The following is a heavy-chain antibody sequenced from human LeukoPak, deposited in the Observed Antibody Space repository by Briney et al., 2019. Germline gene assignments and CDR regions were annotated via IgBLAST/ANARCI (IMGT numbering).Heavy chain of an antibody. D-gene: IGHD1-1*01. CDR1: GGSISSSNYY. CDR2: IYYSGST. CDR3: ARFRPGTLREFDY. Sequence: KPSETLSLTCSVSGGSISSSNYYWGWIRQPPGKGLEWIGTIYYSGSTNYNPSLESRVTISVDTSKNQFSLKLSSVTAADTAVYYCARFRPGTLREFDYWGQGILVTVSS. J-gene: IGHJ4*02. V-gene: IGHV4-39*07.